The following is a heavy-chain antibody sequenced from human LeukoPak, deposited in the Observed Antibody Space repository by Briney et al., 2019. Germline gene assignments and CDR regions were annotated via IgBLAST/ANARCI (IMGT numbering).Heavy chain of an antibody. D-gene: IGHD1-26*01. V-gene: IGHV4-59*01. Sequence: SETLSLTCRVSGGSISSYYWSWIRQPPGKGLEWIGYIYSSGSTNYNPSLKSRVTISAETSKNQFSLKLSSVTAADTAVYYCARGDYYYMDVWGKGTTVTVPS. CDR2: IYSSGST. CDR1: GGSISSYY. CDR3: ARGDYYYMDV. J-gene: IGHJ6*03.